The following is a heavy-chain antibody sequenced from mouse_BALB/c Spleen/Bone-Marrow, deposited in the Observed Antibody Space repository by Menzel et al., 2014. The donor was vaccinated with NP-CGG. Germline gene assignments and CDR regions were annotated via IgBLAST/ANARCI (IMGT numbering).Heavy chain of an antibody. D-gene: IGHD2-4*01. CDR3: ARSSSYDYDVGFAY. V-gene: IGHV3-2*02. Sequence: VQLKESGPGLVKPSQSLSLTCIVTGYSITRDYAWNWIRQFPGNKPEWMGYISYSGSTTYNPSLESRISITRDTSKNQFFLQLNSVTTEDTATYYCARSSSYDYDVGFAYWGQGTLVTVSA. J-gene: IGHJ3*01. CDR2: ISYSGST. CDR1: GYSITRDYA.